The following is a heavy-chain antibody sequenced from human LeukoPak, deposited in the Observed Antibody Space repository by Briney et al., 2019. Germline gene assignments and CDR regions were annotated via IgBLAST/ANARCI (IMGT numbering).Heavy chain of an antibody. CDR3: AKDIPYYGDYFLGDF. D-gene: IGHD4-17*01. CDR1: GFTFSSYA. V-gene: IGHV3-23*01. CDR2: MSGSGHRT. Sequence: GGSLRLSCAASGFTFSSYAMTWVRQAPGKGLEWVSGMSGSGHRTHYADSVKGRLTIFRDNSKNTLYLQMDSLRVEDTAVYYCAKDIPYYGDYFLGDFWGQGTLVSVSS. J-gene: IGHJ4*02.